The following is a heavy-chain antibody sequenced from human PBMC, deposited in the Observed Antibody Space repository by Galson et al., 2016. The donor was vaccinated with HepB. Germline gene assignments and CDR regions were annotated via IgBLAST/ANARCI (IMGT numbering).Heavy chain of an antibody. CDR1: GGSFSDYY. Sequence: EPLSLTCDVDGGSFSDYYWSWIRPTPGKGLEWIGEINHRGSASYTSSLKSRVTISADMSKNQFSLNLTSVAAADTAVYFCARGRDYNYFGLAVWGQGTTVTVSS. CDR3: ARGRDYNYFGLAV. CDR2: INHRGSA. D-gene: IGHD5-24*01. J-gene: IGHJ6*02. V-gene: IGHV4-34*01.